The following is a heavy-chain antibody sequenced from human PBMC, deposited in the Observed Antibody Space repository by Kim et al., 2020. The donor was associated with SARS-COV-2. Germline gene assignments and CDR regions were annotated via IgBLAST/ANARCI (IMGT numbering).Heavy chain of an antibody. D-gene: IGHD6-6*01. V-gene: IGHV3-23*01. Sequence: AESVKGRFTISRDNSKNTLYLQMNSLRAEDTAVYYCAKDERRYSSSSFDYWGQGTLVTVSS. J-gene: IGHJ4*02. CDR3: AKDERRYSSSSFDY.